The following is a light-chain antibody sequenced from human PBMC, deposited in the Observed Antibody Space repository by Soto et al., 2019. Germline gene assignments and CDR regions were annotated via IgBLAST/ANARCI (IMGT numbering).Light chain of an antibody. J-gene: IGKJ1*01. CDR1: QSVISN. V-gene: IGKV3-20*01. Sequence: EIVMTQSPATLSVSPGGRATLTCWASQSVISNLAWYQQKPGQAPRLLIFGASSRSTGSPDRFTGSGSGADFTLTISRLEPEDFAVYYCQQYSSSPRTFGQGTKVDIK. CDR3: QQYSSSPRT. CDR2: GAS.